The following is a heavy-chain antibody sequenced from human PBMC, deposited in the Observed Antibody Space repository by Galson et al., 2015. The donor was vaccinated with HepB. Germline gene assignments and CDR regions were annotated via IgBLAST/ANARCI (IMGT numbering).Heavy chain of an antibody. V-gene: IGHV3-23*01. Sequence: SLRLSCAASGFTFSSYAINWVRQAPGNGLEWVSSISGSGGRTHYADSVKGRFTISRDNSKSTLYLQMNSLRAEDTAVYYCAKGWTAVFYDMDVWGQGTTVIVSS. CDR2: ISGSGGRT. D-gene: IGHD3/OR15-3a*01. CDR3: AKGWTAVFYDMDV. J-gene: IGHJ6*02. CDR1: GFTFSSYA.